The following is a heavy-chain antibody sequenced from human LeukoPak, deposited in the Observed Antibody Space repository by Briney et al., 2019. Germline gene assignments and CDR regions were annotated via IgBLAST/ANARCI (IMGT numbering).Heavy chain of an antibody. CDR2: INRNGGRT. Sequence: PGGSLRLSCAASGFTFSSYWMRWVRHAPGKGLEWLADINRNGGRTYYVDSVKGRFTISRNNAKNTLYLQINSLRADDTAVYYGPRDQGNMIVVRANNWFFDLGAGGTWLTVPS. CDR1: GFTFSSYW. CDR3: PRDQGNMIVVRANNWFFDL. D-gene: IGHD3-22*01. V-gene: IGHV3-7*03. J-gene: IGHJ2*01.